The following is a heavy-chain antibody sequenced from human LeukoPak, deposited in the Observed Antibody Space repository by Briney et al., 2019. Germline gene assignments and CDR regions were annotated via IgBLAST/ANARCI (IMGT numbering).Heavy chain of an antibody. D-gene: IGHD3-10*01. CDR3: ARANYGSGSYTIWFDP. V-gene: IGHV4-4*02. CDR2: IYHSGST. Sequence: NPSQTLSLTCAVSGGSISSSNWWSWVRQPPGKGLEWIGEIYHSGSTNYNPSLKSRVTISVDKSKNQFSLKLNSVTAADTAVYYCARANYGSGSYTIWFDPWGQGTLVTVSS. J-gene: IGHJ5*02. CDR1: GGSISSSNW.